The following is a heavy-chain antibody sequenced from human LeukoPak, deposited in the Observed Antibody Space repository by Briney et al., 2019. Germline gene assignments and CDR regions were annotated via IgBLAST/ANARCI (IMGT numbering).Heavy chain of an antibody. Sequence: GGSLRLSCSASGFIFSRHGTNWVRQTPGKGLEWVSAISGSGGSTYYADSVKGRFTISRDNSKNTLYLQMNSLRAEDTAVYYCAKSYSSGWWGQGTLVTVSS. CDR2: ISGSGGST. J-gene: IGHJ4*02. V-gene: IGHV3-23*01. CDR1: GFIFSRHG. CDR3: AKSYSSGW. D-gene: IGHD6-19*01.